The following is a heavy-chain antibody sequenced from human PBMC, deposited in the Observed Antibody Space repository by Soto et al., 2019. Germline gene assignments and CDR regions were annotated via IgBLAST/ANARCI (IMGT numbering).Heavy chain of an antibody. J-gene: IGHJ5*02. D-gene: IGHD2-21*02. Sequence: QLQLQESGPGLVKPSETLSLTCSVSGGSISSSSYFWGWIRQPPGKGLEWIGSIYYSGSTYYNPSLKVRVTVSVDTSKNLCSLKLSSVTAADTAVYYCARHPSDFWFDPWGQGTLVTVSS. CDR3: ARHPSDFWFDP. V-gene: IGHV4-39*01. CDR1: GGSISSSSYF. CDR2: IYYSGST.